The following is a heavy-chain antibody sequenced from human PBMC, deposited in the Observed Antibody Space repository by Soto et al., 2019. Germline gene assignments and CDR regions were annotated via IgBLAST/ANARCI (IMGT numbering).Heavy chain of an antibody. V-gene: IGHV1-69*13. J-gene: IGHJ4*02. Sequence: GASVKVSCKASGGTFSSYAISWVRQAPGQGLEWMGGIIPIFGTANYAQKFQGRVTITADESTSTAYMELSSLRSEDTAVYYCARDTAMVTHLHYFDYWGQGTLVTVSS. CDR3: ARDTAMVTHLHYFDY. CDR1: GGTFSSYA. D-gene: IGHD5-18*01. CDR2: IIPIFGTA.